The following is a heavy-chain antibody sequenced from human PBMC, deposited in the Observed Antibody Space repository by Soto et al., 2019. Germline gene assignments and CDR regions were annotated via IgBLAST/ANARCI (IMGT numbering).Heavy chain of an antibody. CDR1: GGTFSSYA. D-gene: IGHD6-13*01. CDR2: IIPLLNTP. V-gene: IGHV1-69*01. Sequence: QVQLVQSGAEVKKPGSSVKVSCRASGGTFSSYAVSWVRQAPGQGLEWMGVIIPLLNTPKYVQKFQGRVTIPADASATTANRELSSLRSEDTAVYFWARESSPPNYYYCGMDVGGQGTTATVPS. J-gene: IGHJ6*02. CDR3: ARESSPPNYYYCGMDV.